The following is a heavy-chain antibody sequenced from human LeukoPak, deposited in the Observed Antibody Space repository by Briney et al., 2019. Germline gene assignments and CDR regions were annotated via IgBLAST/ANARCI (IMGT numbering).Heavy chain of an antibody. CDR1: GFTFRSYS. CDR2: ISSSSSYI. V-gene: IGHV3-21*01. D-gene: IGHD2-2*01. CDR3: ARESVVVPAYDY. J-gene: IGHJ4*02. Sequence: GGSLRLSCAASGFTFRSYSMNWVRQAPGKGLEWVSSISSSSSYIYYADSVKGRFTISRDNAKNSLYLRMNSLRAEDTAVYYCARESVVVPAYDYWGQGTLVTVSS.